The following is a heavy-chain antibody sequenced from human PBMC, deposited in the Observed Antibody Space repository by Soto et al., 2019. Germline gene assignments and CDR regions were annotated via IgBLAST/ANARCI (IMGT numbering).Heavy chain of an antibody. CDR2: IYYSGST. Sequence: SDTLCLTCTVRGSSIIMISYYWGWIRQPPGKGLEWIGSIYYSGSTYYNPSLKSRVTISVDTSKNQFSLKLSSVTAADTAVYYCARPQHNWFDPWGNGTLVTVSS. CDR3: ARPQHNWFDP. V-gene: IGHV4-39*01. CDR1: GSSIIMISYY. J-gene: IGHJ5*02.